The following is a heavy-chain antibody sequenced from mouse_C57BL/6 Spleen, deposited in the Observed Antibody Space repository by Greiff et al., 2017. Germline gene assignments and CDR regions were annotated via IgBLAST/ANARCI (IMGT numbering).Heavy chain of an antibody. J-gene: IGHJ2*01. CDR2: IYPGDGDT. D-gene: IGHD2-5*01. V-gene: IGHV1-80*01. CDR3: ARRGVRYSSYFDY. Sequence: QVQLKESGAELVKPGASVKISCKASGYAFSSYWMNWVKQRPGKGLEWIGQIYPGDGDTNYNGKFKGKATLTADKSSSTAYMQLSSLTSEDSAVYFCARRGVRYSSYFDYWGQGTTLTVSS. CDR1: GYAFSSYW.